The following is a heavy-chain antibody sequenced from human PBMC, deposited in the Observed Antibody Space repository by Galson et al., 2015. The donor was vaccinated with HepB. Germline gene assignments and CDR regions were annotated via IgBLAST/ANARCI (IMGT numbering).Heavy chain of an antibody. CDR2: IWYDGSKK. CDR1: GFIFSSYT. V-gene: IGHV3-33*08. D-gene: IGHD3-3*01. J-gene: IGHJ6*02. CDR3: ARGLIWSGPPYHYGLDV. Sequence: SLRLSCAASGFIFSSYTMNWVRQAPGKGLEWAAVIWYDGSKKYYADSVKGRFTISRDNSKNTLYLQMNSLRAEDTAVYYCARGLIWSGPPYHYGLDVWGQGTTVTVSS.